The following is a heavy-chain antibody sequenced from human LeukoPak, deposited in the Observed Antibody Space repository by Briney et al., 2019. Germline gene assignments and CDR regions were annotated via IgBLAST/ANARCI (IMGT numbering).Heavy chain of an antibody. J-gene: IGHJ4*02. CDR2: ITGTSAGT. D-gene: IGHD1-1*01. Sequence: GSLKLSCTASGFTFTSYAISWFRQAPGKGLEWISSITGTSAGTYYTYSVKGRFTISRDNSKNTLYLQMNSLRAEDTAVYFCARERLERHLSFDYWGQGTLVTVSS. CDR1: GFTFTSYA. CDR3: ARERLERHLSFDY. V-gene: IGHV3-23*01.